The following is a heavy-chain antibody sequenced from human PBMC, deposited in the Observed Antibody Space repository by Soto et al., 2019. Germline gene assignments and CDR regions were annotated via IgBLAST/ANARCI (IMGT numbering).Heavy chain of an antibody. Sequence: ASVKVSCKASGGTFSSYAISWVRQAPGQGLEWMGGIIPIFGTANYAQKFQGRVTMTEDASTDTAYMELSSPRSEDTAVYYCATGSTVTNYYYYMDVWGKGTTVTVSS. CDR1: GGTFSSYA. CDR2: IIPIFGTA. J-gene: IGHJ6*03. CDR3: ATGSTVTNYYYYMDV. D-gene: IGHD4-17*01. V-gene: IGHV1-69*13.